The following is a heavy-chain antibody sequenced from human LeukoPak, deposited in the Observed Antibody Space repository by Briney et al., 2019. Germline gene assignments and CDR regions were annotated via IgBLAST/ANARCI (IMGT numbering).Heavy chain of an antibody. V-gene: IGHV3-9*03. CDR3: AVSVAGYMYY. J-gene: IGHJ4*02. D-gene: IGHD6-19*01. CDR1: GFTFSSYA. Sequence: PGGSLRLFCAASGFTFSSYAMHWVRQAPGKGLEWVSGISWNSGSIGYADSVKGRFTISRDNAKNSLYLQMNSLRAEDMALYYCAVSVAGYMYYWGQGTLVTVSS. CDR2: ISWNSGSI.